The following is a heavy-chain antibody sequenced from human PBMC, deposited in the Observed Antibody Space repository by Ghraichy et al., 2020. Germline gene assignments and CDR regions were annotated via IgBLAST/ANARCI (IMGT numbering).Heavy chain of an antibody. CDR2: ISSSSSYI. Sequence: GGSLRLSCAASGFTFSSYSMNWVRQAPGKGLEWVSSISSSSSYIYYADSVKGRFTISRDNAKNSLYLQMNSLRAEDTAVYYCARDRGLDYDILTGYSPYYYYGMDVWGQGTTVTVSS. CDR3: ARDRGLDYDILTGYSPYYYYGMDV. D-gene: IGHD3-9*01. V-gene: IGHV3-21*01. J-gene: IGHJ6*02. CDR1: GFTFSSYS.